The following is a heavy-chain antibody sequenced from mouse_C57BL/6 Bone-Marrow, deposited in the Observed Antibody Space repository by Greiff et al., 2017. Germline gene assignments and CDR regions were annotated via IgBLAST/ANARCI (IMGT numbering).Heavy chain of an antibody. CDR2: IHPSASDT. CDR3: AIWEGLWLRRLFAY. D-gene: IGHD2-2*01. Sequence: QVQLQQPGAELVKPGASVKVSCKASGYTFTSYWMHWVKQRPGQGLEWIGRIHPSASDTNYNQKFKGKATLTVDKSSSTAYMQLSSLTSEDSAVYYCAIWEGLWLRRLFAYWGQGTLVTVSA. J-gene: IGHJ3*01. CDR1: GYTFTSYW. V-gene: IGHV1-74*01.